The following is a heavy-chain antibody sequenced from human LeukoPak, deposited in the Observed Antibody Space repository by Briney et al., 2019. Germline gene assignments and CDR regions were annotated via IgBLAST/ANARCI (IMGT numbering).Heavy chain of an antibody. Sequence: GESLKISCKGSGYSITGYWIGWVRQMPGKGLEWIGVTYPGDSDARYSPSFQGQVTMSADKSISAAYLQWSSLKTSDTAMYYCARLRGYYGTGGLHLYYFDYWGQGTLVTVSS. CDR3: ARLRGYYGTGGLHLYYFDY. V-gene: IGHV5-51*01. J-gene: IGHJ4*02. CDR1: GYSITGYW. D-gene: IGHD2-8*02. CDR2: TYPGDSDA.